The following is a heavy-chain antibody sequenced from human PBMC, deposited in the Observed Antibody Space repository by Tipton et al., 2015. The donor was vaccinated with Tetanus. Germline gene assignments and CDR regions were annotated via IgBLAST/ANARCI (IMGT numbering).Heavy chain of an antibody. V-gene: IGHV3-30-3*01. J-gene: IGHJ3*02. CDR1: GFTFSSYA. CDR3: ARDSTYDSSGGDAFDI. CDR2: ISYDGSNK. D-gene: IGHD3-22*01. Sequence: SLRLSCAASGFTFSSYAMHWVRQAPGKGLEWVADISYDGSNKYYADSVKGRFTISRDNSKNTLYLQMNSLRAEDTAVYYCARDSTYDSSGGDAFDIWGQGTMVTVSS.